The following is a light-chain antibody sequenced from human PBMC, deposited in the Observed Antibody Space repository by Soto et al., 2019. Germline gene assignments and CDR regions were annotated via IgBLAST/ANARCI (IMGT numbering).Light chain of an antibody. J-gene: IGKJ2*01. CDR3: QQYGSLPYT. CDR2: GAS. Sequence: EIVLTQSPGTLSLSPGERATLSCRASQSVSSIYLAWYQQKPGQAPRLLIYGASSSATGIPDRFSGSGSGTDFTLTINRLEAEDCAVFYCQQYGSLPYTFGQGTKLEIK. CDR1: QSVSSIY. V-gene: IGKV3-20*01.